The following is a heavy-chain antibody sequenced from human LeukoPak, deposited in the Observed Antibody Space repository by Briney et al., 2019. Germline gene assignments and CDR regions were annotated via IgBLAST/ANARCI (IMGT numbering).Heavy chain of an antibody. CDR3: ARHDSSVDYADY. CDR2: IYSSGST. J-gene: IGHJ4*02. Sequence: SETLSLTCSVSGGSISSSSYHWDWIRQPPSQWLECIGGIYSSGSTSYNPSLKSRVTMSVDTPKNQFSLKLSSVTAADTAMYYCARHDSSVDYADYWGQGTLVTVSS. CDR1: GGSISSSSYH. D-gene: IGHD3-22*01. V-gene: IGHV4-39*01.